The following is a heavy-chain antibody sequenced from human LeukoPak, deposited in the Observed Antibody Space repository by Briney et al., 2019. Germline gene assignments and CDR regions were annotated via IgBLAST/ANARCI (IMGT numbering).Heavy chain of an antibody. CDR1: GYTLTSYA. J-gene: IGHJ4*02. D-gene: IGHD6-19*01. CDR3: ARGPQWLVRKGFDY. Sequence: VASVKVSCKASGYTLTSYAMHWVRQAPGQRLEWMGWINAGNGNTKYSQKFQGRVTITRDTSASTAYMELSSLRSEDTAVYYCARGPQWLVRKGFDYWGQGTLVTVSS. CDR2: INAGNGNT. V-gene: IGHV1-3*01.